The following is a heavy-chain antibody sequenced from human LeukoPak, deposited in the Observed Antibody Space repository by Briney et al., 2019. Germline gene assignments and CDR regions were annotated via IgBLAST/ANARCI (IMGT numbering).Heavy chain of an antibody. V-gene: IGHV3-53*01. Sequence: GGSLRLSCGASGFTVSADSMSWVRQAPGKGLEWVSVFYADGSTYYADSVKGRFTVSRDNSKNSLYLQLNSLRAEDTAVYYCARSARSGYISPFDYWGQGTLVTASS. CDR3: ARSARSGYISPFDY. CDR2: FYADGST. D-gene: IGHD3-3*01. CDR1: GFTVSADS. J-gene: IGHJ4*02.